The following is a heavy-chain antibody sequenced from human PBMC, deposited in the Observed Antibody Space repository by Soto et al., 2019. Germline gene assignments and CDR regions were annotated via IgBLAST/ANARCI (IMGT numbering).Heavy chain of an antibody. CDR3: ARGLYGDPREYFQY. D-gene: IGHD4-17*01. CDR2: INAGNGHT. J-gene: IGHJ1*01. CDR1: GYTFSGYA. Sequence: ASVKVSCKASGYTFSGYAIHWVRQAPGQRLEWMGWINAGNGHTKYSQKFQGRVTITRDTSASTAYMELSSLRSEDTAVYYCARGLYGDPREYFQYWGQRTLVTVSS. V-gene: IGHV1-3*01.